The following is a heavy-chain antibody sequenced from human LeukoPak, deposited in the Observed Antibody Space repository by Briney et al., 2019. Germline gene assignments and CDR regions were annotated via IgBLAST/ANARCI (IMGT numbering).Heavy chain of an antibody. D-gene: IGHD6-19*01. V-gene: IGHV3-23*01. CDR1: GFTFSSYA. CDR3: AKAYSSGWSPFDY. CDR2: ISGSGGST. J-gene: IGHJ4*02. Sequence: GGSLRLSCAASGFTFSSYAMSWVRQAPGKGLEWVSTISGSGGSTYYADSVKGRFTISRDNSKNTLYLQINSLRAEDTAVYYCAKAYSSGWSPFDYWGQGTLVTVSS.